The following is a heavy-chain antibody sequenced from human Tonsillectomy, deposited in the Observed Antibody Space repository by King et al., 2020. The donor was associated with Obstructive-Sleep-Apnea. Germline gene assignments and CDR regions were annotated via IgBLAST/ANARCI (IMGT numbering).Heavy chain of an antibody. Sequence: QVQLQQWGAGLFKPSETLSLTCGVYGGSFIGYYWTWIRQPPGKGLEWMGETNHRGTTNYNPSLMSRVTISVDTSKNQISLRLSSVTAADTAVYYCARSTFLKSGYAFFDFWGQGTPVTVSS. V-gene: IGHV4-34*01. CDR3: ARSTFLKSGYAFFDF. CDR2: TNHRGTT. J-gene: IGHJ5*01. CDR1: GGSFIGYY. D-gene: IGHD5-12*01.